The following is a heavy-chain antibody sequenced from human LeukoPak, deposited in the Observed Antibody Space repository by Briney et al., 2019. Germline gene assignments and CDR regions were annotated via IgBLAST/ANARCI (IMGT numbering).Heavy chain of an antibody. V-gene: IGHV4-34*01. CDR2: INHSGST. CDR1: GGSISSYY. J-gene: IGHJ5*02. D-gene: IGHD5-12*01. Sequence: PSETLSLTCTVSGGSISSYYWSWIRQPPGKGLEWIGEINHSGSTNYNPSLKSRVTISVDTSKNQFSLKLSSVTAADTAVYYCARHRGYSGYGGWYNWFDPWGQGTLVTVSS. CDR3: ARHRGYSGYGGWYNWFDP.